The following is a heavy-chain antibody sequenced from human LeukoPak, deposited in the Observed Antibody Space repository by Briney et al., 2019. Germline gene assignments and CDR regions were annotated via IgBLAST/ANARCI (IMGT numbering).Heavy chain of an antibody. CDR3: ARGHHYYDSSAYYY. CDR1: GFTFISYW. CDR2: INSDGSTT. J-gene: IGHJ4*02. Sequence: GGSLRLSCAASGFTFISYWMHWVRQAPGKGLGWVSRINSDGSTTSYAASVKGRFTIPRDTAKNTLYLQMNSLRAEDTAVYYCARGHHYYDSSAYYYWGQGTLVTVSS. V-gene: IGHV3-74*01. D-gene: IGHD3-22*01.